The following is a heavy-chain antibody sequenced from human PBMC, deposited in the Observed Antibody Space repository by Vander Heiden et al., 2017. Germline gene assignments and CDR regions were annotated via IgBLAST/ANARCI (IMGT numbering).Heavy chain of an antibody. CDR1: GFTFTDSA. V-gene: IGHV3-73*02. CDR3: TRDAGDYNWLDP. Sequence: EVRLVESGGGLVQPGVSLTLSCAASGFTFTDSAIHWVRQPSGKGLEWVGRTGTKDETYATSYAASVRGRFTIFRDHSDNTAYLQMNSLKTEDTAVYYCTRDAGDYNWLDPWGQGTLVTVSS. CDR2: TGTKDETYAT. D-gene: IGHD4-17*01. J-gene: IGHJ5*02.